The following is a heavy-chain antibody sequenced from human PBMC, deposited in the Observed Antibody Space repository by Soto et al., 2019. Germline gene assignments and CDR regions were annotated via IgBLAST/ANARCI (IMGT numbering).Heavy chain of an antibody. CDR2: IDPSDSQT. J-gene: IGHJ4*02. Sequence: GESLKISCKGSGYSFAGYWITWVRQKPGKGLEWMGRIDPSDSQTYYSPSFRGHVTISATKSITTAFLQWSSLRASDTAMYYCARQIYDSDTGPNFQYYFDSWGQGTPVTVSS. V-gene: IGHV5-10-1*01. CDR3: ARQIYDSDTGPNFQYYFDS. CDR1: GYSFAGYW. D-gene: IGHD3-22*01.